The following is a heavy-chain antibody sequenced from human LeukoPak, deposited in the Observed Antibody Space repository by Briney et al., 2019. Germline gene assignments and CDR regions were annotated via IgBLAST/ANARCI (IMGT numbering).Heavy chain of an antibody. CDR2: IYYSGST. J-gene: IGHJ3*01. CDR1: GGSISYYY. CDR3: ARVSCSSTSCPRRDALDV. Sequence: PSETLSLTCTVSGGSISYYYWSWIRQPPGKGLEWIGYIYYSGSTNYNPSLKSRATISVDTSKNQFSLNLTSATTADTAVYYCARVSCSSTSCPRRDALDVWGQGTMVTVSS. V-gene: IGHV4-59*01. D-gene: IGHD2-2*01.